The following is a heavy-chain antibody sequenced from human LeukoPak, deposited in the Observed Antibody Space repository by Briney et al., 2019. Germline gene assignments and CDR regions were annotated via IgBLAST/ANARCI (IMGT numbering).Heavy chain of an antibody. V-gene: IGHV4-31*03. CDR3: ARGPRGDYYYYGMDV. CDR2: IYYSGST. Sequence: SQTLSLSCTVSGGSISSSAYYWSWIRQHPGKGLEWIGYIYYSGSTYYNPSPKSRVTISVDTSKSQFSLKLSSVTAADTAVYYCARGPRGDYYYYGMDVWGQGTTVTVSS. J-gene: IGHJ6*02. CDR1: GGSISSSAYY.